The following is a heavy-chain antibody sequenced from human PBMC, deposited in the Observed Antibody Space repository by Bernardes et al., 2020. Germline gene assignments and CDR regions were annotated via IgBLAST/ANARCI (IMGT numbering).Heavy chain of an antibody. CDR1: VGSISSSSYY. J-gene: IGHJ3*02. V-gene: IGHV4-39*01. CDR2: IYYSGST. CDR3: ARQDDYIWGSYPSALDAFDI. D-gene: IGHD3-16*02. Sequence: SETLSLTCTVSVGSISSSSYYWGWIRQPPGKGLEWIGSIYYSGSTYYNPSLKSRVTISVDTSKNQFSLKLSSVTAADTAVYYCARQDDYIWGSYPSALDAFDIWGQGTMVTVYS.